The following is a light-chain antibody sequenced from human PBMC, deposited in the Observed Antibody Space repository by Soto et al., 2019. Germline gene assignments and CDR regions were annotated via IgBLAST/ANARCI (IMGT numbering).Light chain of an antibody. CDR1: QGVLYNSNNKNY. CDR2: WAS. Sequence: DIVMTQSPDSLAVSLGERATINCKSSQGVLYNSNNKNYLAWFQQKPGQPPKLLIYWASTRDSGVPDRFSGSGSGTDFTLTISSLQAEDVAVYYCQQYYSSPLTFGGGTKVEIK. V-gene: IGKV4-1*01. CDR3: QQYYSSPLT. J-gene: IGKJ4*01.